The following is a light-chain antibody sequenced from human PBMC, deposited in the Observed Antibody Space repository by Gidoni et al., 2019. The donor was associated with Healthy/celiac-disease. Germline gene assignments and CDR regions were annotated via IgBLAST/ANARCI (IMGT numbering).Light chain of an antibody. CDR3: QQYNSYPCV. V-gene: IGKV1-5*03. Sequence: DIQMTQSPSTLSASVGDRVTITCRASQSISSWLAWYQQKPGKAPKLLIYKASSLESGVPSRFSGSGSGTEFTLTISSLQPDDFATYYCQQYNSYPCVFGQXTKLEIK. CDR2: KAS. J-gene: IGKJ2*01. CDR1: QSISSW.